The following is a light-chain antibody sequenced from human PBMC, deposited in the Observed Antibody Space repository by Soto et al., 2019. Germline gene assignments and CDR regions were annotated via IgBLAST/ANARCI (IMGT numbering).Light chain of an antibody. J-gene: IGKJ1*01. CDR2: DAS. V-gene: IGKV1-5*01. CDR3: QRYNSNSRT. CDR1: QNVDHW. Sequence: DLQMTQSPSTLSASVGDRVTITCRASQNVDHWVAWYQQKPGKAPKFLIYDASILQSGVPSRFSGSGSGTEFTLSISGLQPDDFATYFCQRYNSNSRTFGQGTRV.